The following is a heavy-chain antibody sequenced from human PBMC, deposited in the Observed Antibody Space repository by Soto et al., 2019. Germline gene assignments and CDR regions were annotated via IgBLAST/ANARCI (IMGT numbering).Heavy chain of an antibody. V-gene: IGHV3-53*01. CDR2: IYRGGRT. CDR3: ARRVGSSWRYFDN. Sequence: GGSRRLSCAVSGFTVSSNQMSWVRQAPGKGLEWVSVIYRGGRTYYADSVKGRFTISRDNSKNTLYLQMNSLKASDSAIYYCARRVGSSWRYFDNWGQGTLVTVSS. D-gene: IGHD6-13*01. J-gene: IGHJ4*02. CDR1: GFTVSSNQ.